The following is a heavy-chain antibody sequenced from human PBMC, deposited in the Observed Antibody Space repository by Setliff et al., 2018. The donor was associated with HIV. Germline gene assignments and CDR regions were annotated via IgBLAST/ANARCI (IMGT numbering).Heavy chain of an antibody. CDR1: GFTFSTYP. V-gene: IGHV3-23*01. CDR2: ISGSGGST. D-gene: IGHD5-12*01. J-gene: IGHJ4*02. CDR3: AKAYSGYEYSTDY. Sequence: SLRLSCAASGFTFSTYPMSWVRQAPGKGLEWVSGISGSGGSTYYADSVKGRFTISRDNSKNTLYLQMNSLRAEDTAVYYCAKAYSGYEYSTDYWGQGTLVTAPQ.